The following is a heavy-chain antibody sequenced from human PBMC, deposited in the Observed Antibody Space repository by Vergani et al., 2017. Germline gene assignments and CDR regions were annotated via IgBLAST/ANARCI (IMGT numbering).Heavy chain of an antibody. V-gene: IGHV5-10-1*01. CDR1: GYSFTSYW. J-gene: IGHJ4*02. D-gene: IGHD3-10*01. CDR3: ASDGPGSYYTPRTLDY. Sequence: EVQLVQSGAEVKKPGESLRISCKGSGYSFTSYWISWVRQMPGKGLEWMGRIDPRDSYTNYSPSFQGHVTISADKSISTAYLQWSSLKSSDTAMYYCASDGPGSYYTPRTLDYWGQGTLVTVSS. CDR2: IDPRDSYT.